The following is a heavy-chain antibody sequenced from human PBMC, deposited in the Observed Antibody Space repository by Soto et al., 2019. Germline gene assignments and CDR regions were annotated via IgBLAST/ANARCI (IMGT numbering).Heavy chain of an antibody. D-gene: IGHD1-7*01. J-gene: IGHJ4*02. Sequence: QVQLVQSGAEVKKPGASVKVSCKASGYTFITYGVTWVRQAPGQGLEWMGWISAYNGDTNYAQKLQGRVTMTTDTSPSTAYMESRSRRSEHTAVHYCAGVVRGTTGVPLQLRGPGTLVHVS. CDR1: GYTFITYG. CDR2: ISAYNGDT. V-gene: IGHV1-18*01. CDR3: AGVVRGTTGVPLQL.